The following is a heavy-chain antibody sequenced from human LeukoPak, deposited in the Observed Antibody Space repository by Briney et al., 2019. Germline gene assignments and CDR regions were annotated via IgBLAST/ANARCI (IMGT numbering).Heavy chain of an antibody. CDR3: AKDPFYYGSGSYSPFGGMDV. D-gene: IGHD3-10*01. Sequence: GGSLRLSCAVSGFTFSSYAMSWVRQAPGKGLEWVSAISGSGGSTYYADAVKGRFTISRDNSRNTLYLQMHSLGAEDTAVYYCAKDPFYYGSGSYSPFGGMDVWGQGTTVTVSS. CDR1: GFTFSSYA. V-gene: IGHV3-23*01. CDR2: ISGSGGST. J-gene: IGHJ6*02.